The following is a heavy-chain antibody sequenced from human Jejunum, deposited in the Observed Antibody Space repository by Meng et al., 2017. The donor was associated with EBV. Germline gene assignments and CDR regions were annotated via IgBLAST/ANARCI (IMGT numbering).Heavy chain of an antibody. J-gene: IGHJ4*02. V-gene: IGHV3-30-3*01. CDR2: ISNDGNNK. CDR3: TREWGADY. Sequence: QVQVVEPGGGVVHPGRSLRLACAASGFPFRGHAMQWVRQAPGKGLKWVALISNDGNNKYYADSVKGRFTISRDNSKNTLYLQMNSLRVDDTALYYCTREWGADYWGQGTLVTVSS. D-gene: IGHD3-16*01. CDR1: GFPFRGHA.